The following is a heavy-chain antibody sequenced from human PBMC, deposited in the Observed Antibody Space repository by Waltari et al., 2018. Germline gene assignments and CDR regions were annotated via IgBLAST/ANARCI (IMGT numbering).Heavy chain of an antibody. CDR3: ARNGYTAARPLYYYYMDV. CDR2: INPNSGGT. V-gene: IGHV1-2*02. CDR1: GYTFTGYY. Sequence: QVQLVQSGAEVKKPGASVKVSCKASGYTFTGYYMHWVRQAPGQGLEWMGWINPNSGGTNYAQKFQGRVTMTRDTSSSTSYMELSRLRSDDTAVYYCARNGYTAARPLYYYYMDVWGKGTTVTVSS. J-gene: IGHJ6*03. D-gene: IGHD6-6*01.